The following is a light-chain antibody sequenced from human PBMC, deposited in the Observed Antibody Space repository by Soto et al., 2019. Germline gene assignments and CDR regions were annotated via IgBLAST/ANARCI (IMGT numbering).Light chain of an antibody. J-gene: IGLJ1*01. CDR1: SSDVGGYNY. CDR2: EVS. CDR3: NSYTSSTAYV. Sequence: QSVLTQPASVSGSPGQSITISCTGTSSDVGGYNYVSWYQQLPDKAPKLVIYEVSNRPSGVSNRFSGSKSGNTASLTISGLQAEDEADYYCNSYTSSTAYVFGTGTKVTVL. V-gene: IGLV2-14*01.